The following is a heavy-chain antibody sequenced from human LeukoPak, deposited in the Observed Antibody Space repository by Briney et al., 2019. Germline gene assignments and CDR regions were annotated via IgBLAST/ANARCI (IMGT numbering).Heavy chain of an antibody. J-gene: IGHJ4*02. CDR1: GGSISSSSYY. V-gene: IGHV4-39*07. CDR2: IYYSGST. CDR3: ARGVGYDDTLGSYYGFFDY. D-gene: IGHD3-22*01. Sequence: PSETLSLTCTVSGGSISSSSYYWGWIRQPPGKGLEWIGSIYYSGSTYYNPSLKSRVTISVDTSKNELSLQLSSVTAADTAVYFCARGVGYDDTLGSYYGFFDYWGQGTLVAVSS.